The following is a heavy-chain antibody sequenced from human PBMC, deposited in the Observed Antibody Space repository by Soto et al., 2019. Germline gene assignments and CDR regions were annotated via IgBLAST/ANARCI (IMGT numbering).Heavy chain of an antibody. CDR3: ARELHGGSYGMYV. J-gene: IGHJ6*02. Sequence: EVQLAESGGGLVQPGGSLRLSCAASGFTFSNYDMHWVRQVTGKGLEWVSGITTAGDTYYPGSVKGRFTISREKAKNSLSLQMNSLSAGDTAVYYCARELHGGSYGMYVWGQGTTVTVSS. V-gene: IGHV3-13*01. CDR2: ITTAGDT. CDR1: GFTFSNYD.